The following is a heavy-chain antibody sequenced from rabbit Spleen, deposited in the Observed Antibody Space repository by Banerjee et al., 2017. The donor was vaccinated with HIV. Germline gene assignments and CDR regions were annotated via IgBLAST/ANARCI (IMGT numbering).Heavy chain of an antibody. J-gene: IGHJ2*01. CDR1: GFSLFNYW. CDR3: ARRNSGYVAFDP. V-gene: IGHV1S42*01. Sequence: EESGGGLVKPGGTLTLTCKASGFSLFNYWMCWVRQAPGKGLDLIGCIYAGDGSTDYTNWVNGRFTISKTSSTVDLKMTSLTAADTATYFCARRNSGYVAFDPWGPGTLVTVS. D-gene: IGHD1-1*01. CDR2: IYAGDGST.